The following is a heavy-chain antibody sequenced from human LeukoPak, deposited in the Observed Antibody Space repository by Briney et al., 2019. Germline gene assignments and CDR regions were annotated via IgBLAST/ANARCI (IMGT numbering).Heavy chain of an antibody. CDR3: ARAGIVVVPAAIPPNYFDY. CDR1: GFTFSSYG. CDR2: ISYDGSNK. J-gene: IGHJ4*02. V-gene: IGHV3-30-3*01. Sequence: GGSLRLSCAASGFTFSSYGMHWVRQAPGKGLEWVAVISYDGSNKYYADSVKGRFTISRDNSKNTLYLQMNSLGAEDTAVYYCARAGIVVVPAAIPPNYFDYWGQGTLVTVSS. D-gene: IGHD2-2*02.